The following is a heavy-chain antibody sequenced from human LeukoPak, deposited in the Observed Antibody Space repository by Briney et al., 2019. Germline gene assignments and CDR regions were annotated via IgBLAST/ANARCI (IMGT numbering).Heavy chain of an antibody. J-gene: IGHJ4*02. D-gene: IGHD3-22*01. Sequence: GGSLRLSCAASGFTFGNYAMSWVRQAPGKGLEWVSAISGSGGSTYYADSVKGRFTISRDNSKKTLYLQMNSLRAEDTCVYYCAKDMYYYDSSGYLGNWDQGTLVTVSS. V-gene: IGHV3-23*01. CDR2: ISGSGGST. CDR1: GFTFGNYA. CDR3: AKDMYYYDSSGYLGN.